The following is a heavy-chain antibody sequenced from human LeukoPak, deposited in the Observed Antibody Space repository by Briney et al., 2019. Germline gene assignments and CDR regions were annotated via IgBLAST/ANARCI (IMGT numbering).Heavy chain of an antibody. V-gene: IGHV3-30*02. CDR2: IQHDGIDK. J-gene: IGHJ4*02. CDR1: GFTFSNYG. Sequence: GGSLRLSCTASGFTFSNYGMHWVRQSPDKGLEWGAFIQHDGIDKYYTDSVKGRFTISRDNSKNTLYLQMNSLRTEDTAVYHCAKDYCSSTSCGFFDYWGQGTLVTVSS. D-gene: IGHD2-2*01. CDR3: AKDYCSSTSCGFFDY.